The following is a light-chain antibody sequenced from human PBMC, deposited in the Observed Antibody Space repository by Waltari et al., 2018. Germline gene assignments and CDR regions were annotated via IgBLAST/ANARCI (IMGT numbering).Light chain of an antibody. J-gene: IGLJ2*01. Sequence: QSALTQPASVSGSPGQSITLSCPGTSSDIGGYNYVSWYQQVPGKAPKLMIYDVSNRPSGVSSRFSGSKSGNTASLTISGLQAEDEADYFCSSYMDSSTLELFGGGTSLTVL. CDR2: DVS. CDR1: SSDIGGYNY. V-gene: IGLV2-14*03. CDR3: SSYMDSSTLEL.